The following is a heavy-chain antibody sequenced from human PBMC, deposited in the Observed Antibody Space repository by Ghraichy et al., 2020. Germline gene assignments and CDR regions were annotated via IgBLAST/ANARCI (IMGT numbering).Heavy chain of an antibody. Sequence: GGSLRLSCAASGFTFSGYWMSWVRQVPGKGLEWVARIKQDESATYYVESVKGRFTISRDNAKNSLYLQLNSLRVEDTGVYYCARGQIVAAGQKTIFDFWGQGTLVTVSS. V-gene: IGHV3-7*01. CDR1: GFTFSGYW. CDR3: ARGQIVAAGQKTIFDF. D-gene: IGHD6-13*01. CDR2: IKQDESAT. J-gene: IGHJ4*02.